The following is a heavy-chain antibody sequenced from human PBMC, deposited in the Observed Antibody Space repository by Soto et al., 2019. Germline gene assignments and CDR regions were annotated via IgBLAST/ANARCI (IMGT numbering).Heavy chain of an antibody. CDR1: VWSFSGYY. J-gene: IGHJ3*02. D-gene: IGHD3-9*01. V-gene: IGHV4-34*01. CDR3: ARGGYYDILTGYHSTFDI. CDR2: INHSGST. Sequence: TSETLSLTCAVYVWSFSGYYWSWIRQPPGKGLEWIGEINHSGSTNYNPSLKSRVTISVDTSKNQFSLKLSSVTAADTAVYYCARGGYYDILTGYHSTFDIWGQGTMVTVSS.